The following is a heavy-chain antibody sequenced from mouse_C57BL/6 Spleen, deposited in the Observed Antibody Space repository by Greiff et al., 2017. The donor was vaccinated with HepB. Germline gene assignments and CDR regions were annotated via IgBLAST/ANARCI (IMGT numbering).Heavy chain of an antibody. V-gene: IGHV1-82*01. CDR3: ASPYYYGSSYDGYFDV. J-gene: IGHJ1*03. CDR1: GYAFSSSW. D-gene: IGHD1-1*01. Sequence: VQLQQSGPELVKPGASVKISCKASGYAFSSSWMNWVKQRPGKGLEWIGRIYPGDGDTNYNGKFKGKATLTADKPSSTAYMQLSSLTSEDSAVYFCASPYYYGSSYDGYFDVWGTGTTVTVSS. CDR2: IYPGDGDT.